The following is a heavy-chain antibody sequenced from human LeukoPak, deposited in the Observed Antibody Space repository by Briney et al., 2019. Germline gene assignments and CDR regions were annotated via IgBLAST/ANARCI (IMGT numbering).Heavy chain of an antibody. CDR2: VFPILGIA. V-gene: IGHV1-69*04. CDR3: ARDSKEMATIKMYYFDY. D-gene: IGHD5-24*01. CDR1: VCTLRSYF. Sequence: GASVTVSRKGSVCTLRSYFICWVRPAPPQGRAWVGRVFPILGIANYAQKFQGRVTITADKSTSTAYMELSSLRSEDTAVYYCARDSKEMATIKMYYFDYWGQGTLVTVSS. J-gene: IGHJ4*02.